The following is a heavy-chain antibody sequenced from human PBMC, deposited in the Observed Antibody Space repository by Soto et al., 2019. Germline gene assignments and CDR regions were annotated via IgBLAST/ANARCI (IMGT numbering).Heavy chain of an antibody. CDR3: TRGTGFWSGYYRYYGMDV. J-gene: IGHJ6*02. Sequence: QVQLVQSGAEVKKPGASVKVSCKASGYSFAGYLLHWVRQAPGQGLEWMGWINTDSGDTKYAREFQGRVTMTRDTSTSTGYMELSSLRSDDTAVYHCTRGTGFWSGYYRYYGMDVWGQGTTVTVSS. CDR2: INTDSGDT. CDR1: GYSFAGYL. V-gene: IGHV1-2*02. D-gene: IGHD3-3*01.